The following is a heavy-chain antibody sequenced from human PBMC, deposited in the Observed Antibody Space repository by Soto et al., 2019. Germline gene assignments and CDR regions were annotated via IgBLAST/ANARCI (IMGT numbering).Heavy chain of an antibody. CDR1: GGSISSYY. CDR3: ARDQPRGGYDYYYYMDV. V-gene: IGHV4-59*01. J-gene: IGHJ6*03. D-gene: IGHD5-12*01. CDR2: IYYSGST. Sequence: SETLSLTCTVSGGSISSYYWSWIRQPPGKGLEWIGYIYYSGSTNYNPSLKSRVTISVDTSKNQFSLKLSSVTAADTAVYYCARDQPRGGYDYYYYMDVWGKGTTVTVSS.